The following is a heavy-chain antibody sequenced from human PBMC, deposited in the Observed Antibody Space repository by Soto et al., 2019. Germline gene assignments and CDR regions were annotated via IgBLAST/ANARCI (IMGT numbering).Heavy chain of an antibody. V-gene: IGHV3-15*07. J-gene: IGHJ6*02. D-gene: IGHD2-15*01. Sequence: EVQLVESAGGLVKPGGSLRLSCVASGFSFNEAWMNWVRQAPGEGLEWVGRIKTSAGGGATDYTAPVQGRFTISRDDSKAALSLNMNSLRTEDTAIYYCTTGSVEGIWGQGTTVTVSS. CDR2: IKTSAGGGAT. CDR3: TTGSVEGI. CDR1: GFSFNEAW.